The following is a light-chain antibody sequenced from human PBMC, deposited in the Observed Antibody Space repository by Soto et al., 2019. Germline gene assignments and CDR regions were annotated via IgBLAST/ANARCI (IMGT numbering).Light chain of an antibody. CDR2: GAS. CDR3: QHNGNGPRT. V-gene: IGKV3-15*01. J-gene: IGKJ1*01. Sequence: EIVMTQSPATLSVSPGERATLSCRASQSISSNLAWFQQKPGQTPRLLIYGASFRATGIPARFSGSGSGTEFTITIRSLQSEDFAVYFCQHNGNGPRTFGQGTKVE. CDR1: QSISSN.